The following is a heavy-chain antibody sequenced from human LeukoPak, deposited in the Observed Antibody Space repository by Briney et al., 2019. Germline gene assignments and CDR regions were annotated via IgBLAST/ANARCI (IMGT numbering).Heavy chain of an antibody. CDR2: IYYSGST. J-gene: IGHJ4*02. CDR3: ARVGWTGYFDY. Sequence: SETLSLTRTVSGGSISSYYWSWIRQPPGKGLEWIGYIYYSGSTNYNPSLKSRVTISVDTSKNQFSLKLSSVTAADTAVYYCARVGWTGYFDYWGQGTLVTVSS. V-gene: IGHV4-59*01. D-gene: IGHD6-19*01. CDR1: GGSISSYY.